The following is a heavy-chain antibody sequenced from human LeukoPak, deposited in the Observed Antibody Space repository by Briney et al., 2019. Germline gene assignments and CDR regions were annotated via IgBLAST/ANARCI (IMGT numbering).Heavy chain of an antibody. Sequence: SSVKVSCKASGGTFSSYTISWVRQAPGQGLEWMGRIIPILGIANYAQKFQGRVTITADKSTSTAYMELSSLRSEDTAVYYCAREVGERLPAGLWGQGTLVNVSS. CDR3: AREVGERLPAGL. D-gene: IGHD3-16*01. J-gene: IGHJ4*02. V-gene: IGHV1-69*04. CDR2: IIPILGIA. CDR1: GGTFSSYT.